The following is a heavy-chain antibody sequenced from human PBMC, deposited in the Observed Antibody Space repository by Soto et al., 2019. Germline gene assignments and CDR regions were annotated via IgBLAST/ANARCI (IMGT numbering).Heavy chain of an antibody. CDR1: GFTFSSYA. Sequence: EVQLLESGGGLVQPGGSLRLSCAASGFTFSSYAMSWVRQAPGKGLEWVSAISGSGGSTYYADSVKGRFTISRDNSKNTVYLQMTSLRAEDTSGYYCAKDRRAGEGMGCFDYWGQGTLVAVSS. J-gene: IGHJ4*02. D-gene: IGHD3-16*01. V-gene: IGHV3-23*01. CDR2: ISGSGGST. CDR3: AKDRRAGEGMGCFDY.